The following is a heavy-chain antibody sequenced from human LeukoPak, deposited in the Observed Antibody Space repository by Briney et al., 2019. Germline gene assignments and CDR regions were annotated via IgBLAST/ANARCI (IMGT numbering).Heavy chain of an antibody. Sequence: PSETLSLTCAVYGGSFSGYYWSWIRQPPGKGLEWIGEINHSGSTNYNPSLKSRVTISVDTSKNQFSLKLSSVTAADTAVYYCARGGVVVAARDIWGQGTMVTVSS. CDR2: INHSGST. CDR3: ARGGVVVAARDI. CDR1: GGSFSGYY. V-gene: IGHV4-34*01. D-gene: IGHD2-15*01. J-gene: IGHJ3*02.